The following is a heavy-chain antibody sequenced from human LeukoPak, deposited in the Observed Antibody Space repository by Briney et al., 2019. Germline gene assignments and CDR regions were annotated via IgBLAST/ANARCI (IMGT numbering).Heavy chain of an antibody. D-gene: IGHD2-2*01. CDR1: GGTFSSYA. V-gene: IGHV1-69*05. CDR2: IIPIFGTA. Sequence: ASVKVSCKASGGTFSSYAISWVRQAPGQGLEWMGGIIPIFGTANYAQKLQGRVTMTTDTSTSTAYMELRSLRSDDTAVYYCARAARRPEDPYCSSTSCYPYYYYYMDVWGEGTTVTVSS. CDR3: ARAARRPEDPYCSSTSCYPYYYYYMDV. J-gene: IGHJ6*03.